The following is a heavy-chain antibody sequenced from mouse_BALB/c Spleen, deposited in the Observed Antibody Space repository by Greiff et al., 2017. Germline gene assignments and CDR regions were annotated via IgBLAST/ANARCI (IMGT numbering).Heavy chain of an antibody. J-gene: IGHJ4*01. CDR3: ARDRGGNYVGYAMDY. D-gene: IGHD2-1*01. Sequence: EVKLMESGGGLVKPGGSLKLSCAASGFTFSDYYMYWVRQTPEKRLEWVATISDGGSYTYYPDSVKGRFTIARDNAKNNLYLQMSSLKSEDTAMYYCARDRGGNYVGYAMDYWGQGTSVTVSS. V-gene: IGHV5-4*02. CDR2: ISDGGSYT. CDR1: GFTFSDYY.